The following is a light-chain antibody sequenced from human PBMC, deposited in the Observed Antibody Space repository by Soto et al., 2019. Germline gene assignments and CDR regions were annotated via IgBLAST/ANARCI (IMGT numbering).Light chain of an antibody. CDR1: QDISNY. Sequence: DIQMTQSPSSLSASVGDRVTITCQASQDISNYLNWYQQKPGKAPKLLIYDASNLETGVPSRFSGSGSGTDFTFTISSLQPEDFAVYSCQHYNNWPWTFGQGTRLEIK. V-gene: IGKV1-33*01. J-gene: IGKJ5*01. CDR2: DAS. CDR3: QHYNNWPWT.